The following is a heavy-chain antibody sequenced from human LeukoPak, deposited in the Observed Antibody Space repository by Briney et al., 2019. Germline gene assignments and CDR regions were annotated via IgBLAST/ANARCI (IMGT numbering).Heavy chain of an antibody. J-gene: IGHJ4*02. CDR1: GDSITNYF. Sequence: SETLSLTCTVSGDSITNYFWSWIRQPPGKGLEWIGYIYYTGNTNYKPSLKSRVTISVDTSTNQFSLRLRSVPAADTAVYYCARGRVAYSAYYFDYWGRGNLVTVSS. D-gene: IGHD2-15*01. CDR2: IYYTGNT. CDR3: ARGRVAYSAYYFDY. V-gene: IGHV4-59*01.